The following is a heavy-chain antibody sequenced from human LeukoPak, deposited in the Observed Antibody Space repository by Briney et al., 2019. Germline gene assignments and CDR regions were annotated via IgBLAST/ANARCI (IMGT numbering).Heavy chain of an antibody. V-gene: IGHV4-59*01. J-gene: IGHJ4*02. CDR2: IYYSGTT. D-gene: IGHD4-11*01. Sequence: PSETLSLTCIVSGGSISGYYWNWIRQSPGKGLEWIGYIYYSGTTKYDPSLKSRVTISVDSSKNQFFLKLNSVTAADTAVYYCARGGRSDYGNSHFDHGGQGTLVTVSS. CDR3: ARGGRSDYGNSHFDH. CDR1: GGSISGYY.